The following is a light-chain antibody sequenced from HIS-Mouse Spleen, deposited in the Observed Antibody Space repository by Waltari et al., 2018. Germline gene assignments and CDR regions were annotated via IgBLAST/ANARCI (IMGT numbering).Light chain of an antibody. Sequence: SYELTQPPSVSVPPGQTARITCPGDALPKKYAYWYQQKSGQAPVLVTYEDSKRPSGIPERFSGSSSGTMATLTISGAQVEDEADYYCYSTDSSGNHRVFGGGTKLTVL. V-gene: IGLV3-10*01. CDR1: ALPKKY. CDR2: EDS. CDR3: YSTDSSGNHRV. J-gene: IGLJ2*01.